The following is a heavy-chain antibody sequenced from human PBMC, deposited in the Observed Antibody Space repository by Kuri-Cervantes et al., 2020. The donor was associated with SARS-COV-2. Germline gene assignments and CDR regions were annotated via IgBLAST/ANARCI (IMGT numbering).Heavy chain of an antibody. CDR2: IIPIFGTA. Sequence: SVKVSCKASGGTFSSYAISWVRQAPGQGLEWMGGIIPIFGTANYAQKFQGRVTITTDESTSTAYMDLSSLRSEDTAVYYCALGYWGSGYPRYYYYMDVWGKGTTVTVSS. CDR3: ALGYWGSGYPRYYYYMDV. D-gene: IGHD3-22*01. CDR1: GGTFSSYA. J-gene: IGHJ6*03. V-gene: IGHV1-69*05.